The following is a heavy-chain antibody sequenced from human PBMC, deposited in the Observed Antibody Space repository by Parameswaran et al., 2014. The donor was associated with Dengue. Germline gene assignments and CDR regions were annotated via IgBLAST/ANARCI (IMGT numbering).Heavy chain of an antibody. V-gene: IGHV4-30-4*01. D-gene: IGHD3-22*01. J-gene: IGHJ4*02. CDR3: ARAQYDYDSSGYYPNYYFDY. CDR2: IYYSGST. Sequence: RWIRQPPGKGLEWIGYIYYSGSTYYNPSLKSRVTISVDTSKNQFSLKLSSVTAADTAVYYCARAQYDYDSSGYYPNYYFDYWGQGTLVTVSS.